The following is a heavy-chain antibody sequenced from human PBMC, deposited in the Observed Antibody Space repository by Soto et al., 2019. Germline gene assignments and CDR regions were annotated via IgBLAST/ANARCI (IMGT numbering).Heavy chain of an antibody. CDR3: VKDVGSRHYDFTNFYS. Sequence: EVQLLESGGGVVQPGGSLRLSCIASGFIFDDYAIHWVRQVPGKGLEWVSGIDWNRATTGYADSVKGRFTLSRDNARNSVLLQMNSLRPEDTALYYCVKDVGSRHYDFTNFYSWGQGTLVTVSS. J-gene: IGHJ4*02. CDR2: IDWNRATT. D-gene: IGHD3-3*01. V-gene: IGHV3-9*01. CDR1: GFIFDDYA.